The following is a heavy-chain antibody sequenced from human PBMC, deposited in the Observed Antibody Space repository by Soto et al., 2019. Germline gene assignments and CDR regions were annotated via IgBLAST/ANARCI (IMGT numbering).Heavy chain of an antibody. CDR1: GYTFTSYG. CDR2: ISAYNGNT. Sequence: QVQLVQSGAEVKKPGASVKVSCKASGYTFTSYGISWVRQAPGQGLEWMGWISAYNGNTNYAQQLQGRVTMTTDTSTSTAYMELRSLRSDDTAVYYCAAHLGDHKVYNWFDHWGQGTLVTVSS. J-gene: IGHJ5*02. D-gene: IGHD4-17*01. CDR3: AAHLGDHKVYNWFDH. V-gene: IGHV1-18*01.